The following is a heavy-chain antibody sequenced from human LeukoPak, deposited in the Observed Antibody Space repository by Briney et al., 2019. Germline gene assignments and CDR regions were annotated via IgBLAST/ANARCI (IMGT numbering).Heavy chain of an antibody. D-gene: IGHD4/OR15-4a*01. CDR3: ARDLTGYYYYYMDV. CDR2: IKSDASST. V-gene: IGHV3-74*01. Sequence: GGSLILSCAASGFTFGSYWMHWVRQAPGKGLVWVSRIKSDASSTSYAVSVKGRFTISRDNAKNTLYLQMNSLRAEDTAVYYCARDLTGYYYYYMDVWGKGTTVTVSS. CDR1: GFTFGSYW. J-gene: IGHJ6*03.